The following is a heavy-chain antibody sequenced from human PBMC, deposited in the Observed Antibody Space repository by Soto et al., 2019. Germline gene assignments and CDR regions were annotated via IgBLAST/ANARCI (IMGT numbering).Heavy chain of an antibody. J-gene: IGHJ4*02. V-gene: IGHV3-15*01. CDR1: GSTLSNAW. CDR2: IKSKTDGGTT. CDR3: STYDYIWGTDRYRWAY. Sequence: EVQLVESGGDLVKPGGSLRLSCAASGSTLSNAWMTWVRQAPGKGLEWVGHIKSKTDGGTTHYAAPVEGRFTISRDDSKNTLYLHMNSLKTEDTAVYYCSTYDYIWGTDRYRWAYWGQGTLVTVSS. D-gene: IGHD3-16*02.